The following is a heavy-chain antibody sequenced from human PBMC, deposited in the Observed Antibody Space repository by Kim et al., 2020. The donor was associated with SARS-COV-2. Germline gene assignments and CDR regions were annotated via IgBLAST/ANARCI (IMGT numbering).Heavy chain of an antibody. CDR3: ARAGEHCSSSTSCLTQNRDNWFDP. CDR2: IYYSGST. J-gene: IGHJ5*02. CDR1: GGSISSYY. D-gene: IGHD2-2*01. Sequence: SETLSLTCTVSGGSISSYYWSWIRQPPGKGLEWIGYIYYSGSTNYNPSLKSRVTISVDTSKNQFSLKLSSVTAADTAVYYCARAGEHCSSSTSCLTQNRDNWFDPWGQGTLVTVSS. V-gene: IGHV4-59*01.